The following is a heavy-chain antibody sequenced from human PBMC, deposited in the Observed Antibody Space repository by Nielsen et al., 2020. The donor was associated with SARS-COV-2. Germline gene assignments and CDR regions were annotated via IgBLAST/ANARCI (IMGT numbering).Heavy chain of an antibody. CDR1: GGSFSSSSYY. V-gene: IGHV4-39*01. Sequence: SETLSLTCTVSGGSFSSSSYYWGWIRQPPGKGLEWIGSIYYSGSTYYNPSLKSRVTISVDTSKNQFSLKLSSVTAAETAVYYCARWFDGMDVWGQGTTVTVSS. D-gene: IGHD3-10*01. CDR2: IYYSGST. J-gene: IGHJ6*02. CDR3: ARWFDGMDV.